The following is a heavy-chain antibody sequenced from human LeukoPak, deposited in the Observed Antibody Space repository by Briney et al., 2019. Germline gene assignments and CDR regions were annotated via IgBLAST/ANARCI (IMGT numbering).Heavy chain of an antibody. V-gene: IGHV4-30-4*01. Sequence: PSQTLSLTCTVSGGSISSGDYYWSWIRQPPGKGLELIGYIYYSRSTYYNPSLKSRVTISVGTSKNQFSLKLSSVTAADTAVYYCARKVYNGYAPFDYWGQGTLVTVSS. CDR1: GGSISSGDYY. J-gene: IGHJ4*02. CDR2: IYYSRST. CDR3: ARKVYNGYAPFDY. D-gene: IGHD5-12*01.